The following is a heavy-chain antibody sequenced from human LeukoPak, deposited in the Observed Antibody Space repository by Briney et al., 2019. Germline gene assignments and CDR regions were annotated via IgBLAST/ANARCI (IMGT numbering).Heavy chain of an antibody. J-gene: IGHJ4*02. CDR3: ARGGDGDRRDFDY. Sequence: ASVKVSCTASGYTFTAYYLHWLRQAPGQGLQWMGWINPNSGDTNYAQRFQGRVTMTRDTSISTAYMELSSLRSDDTAIYYCARGGDGDRRDFDYWGQGTLVTVSS. CDR1: GYTFTAYY. V-gene: IGHV1-2*02. D-gene: IGHD5-24*01. CDR2: INPNSGDT.